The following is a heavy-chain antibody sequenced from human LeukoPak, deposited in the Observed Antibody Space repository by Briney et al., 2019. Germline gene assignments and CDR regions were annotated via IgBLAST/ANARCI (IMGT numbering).Heavy chain of an antibody. D-gene: IGHD3-3*01. CDR1: GFTFSSYS. J-gene: IGHJ6*03. Sequence: GGSLRLSCAASGFTFSSYSMNWVRQAPGKGLEGVSSISSSSSYIYYADSVKGRFTISRDNAKNSLNLQLNSLRAEDTAVYYCAREAYHDFWSGSWRSYYYMDVWGKGTTVTVSS. CDR2: ISSSSSYI. V-gene: IGHV3-21*01. CDR3: AREAYHDFWSGSWRSYYYMDV.